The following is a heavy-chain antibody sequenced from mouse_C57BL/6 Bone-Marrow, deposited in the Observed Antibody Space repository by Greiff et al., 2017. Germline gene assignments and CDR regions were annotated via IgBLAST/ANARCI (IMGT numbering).Heavy chain of an antibody. D-gene: IGHD1-1*01. Sequence: QVQLQQPGAELVKPGASVKLSCKASGYTFTSYWMHWVKQRPGQGLEWIGMIHPNSGSTKYNEKFKSKATLTVDKSSSTAYMQLSSLTSEDSAVYYCARGTRIYTGLDYWGQGTTLTVSS. V-gene: IGHV1-64*01. CDR2: IHPNSGST. CDR1: GYTFTSYW. CDR3: ARGTRIYTGLDY. J-gene: IGHJ2*01.